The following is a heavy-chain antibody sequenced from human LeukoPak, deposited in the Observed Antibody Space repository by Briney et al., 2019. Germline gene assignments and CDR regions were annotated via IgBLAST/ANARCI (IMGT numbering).Heavy chain of an antibody. CDR3: ARDLGSRMFFDY. V-gene: IGHV3-21*01. D-gene: IGHD7-27*01. CDR2: ISSSSSYI. CDR1: GFTFSSYS. Sequence: TGGSLRLSCAASGFTFSSYSMNWVRQAPGKGLEWVSSISSSSSYIYYADSVKGRFTISRDNAKNSLYLQMNSLRAEDTAVYYCARDLGSRMFFDYWGQGTLVTVSS. J-gene: IGHJ4*02.